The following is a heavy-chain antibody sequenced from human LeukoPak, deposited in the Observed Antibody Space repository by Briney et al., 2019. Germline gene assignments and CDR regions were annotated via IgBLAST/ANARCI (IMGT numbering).Heavy chain of an antibody. CDR2: IYYSGST. CDR3: ARGDYGDYGVY. V-gene: IGHV4-59*01. Sequence: SETPSLTCTVSGGSISSYYWSWIRQPPGKGLEWIGYIYYSGSTNYNPSLKSRVTISVDTSKNQFSLKLSSVTAADTAVYYCARGDYGDYGVYWGQGTLVTVSS. CDR1: GGSISSYY. D-gene: IGHD4-17*01. J-gene: IGHJ4*02.